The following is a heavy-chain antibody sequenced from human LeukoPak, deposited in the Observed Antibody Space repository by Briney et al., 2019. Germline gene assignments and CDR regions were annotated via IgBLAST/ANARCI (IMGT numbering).Heavy chain of an antibody. D-gene: IGHD2-2*01. J-gene: IGHJ3*02. CDR2: INPSSGGT. CDR3: ARSRMSLGYCSRTSCPDDAFDI. CDR1: GYTFTGYY. V-gene: IGHV1-2*02. Sequence: ASVKVSCKASGYTFTGYYINWVRQAAGQGLEWMGWINPSSGGTNYAQKFQGRVTMNSDTSISTAYMELSRLRSDDTAVYYCARSRMSLGYCSRTSCPDDAFDIWGQGTMVTVSS.